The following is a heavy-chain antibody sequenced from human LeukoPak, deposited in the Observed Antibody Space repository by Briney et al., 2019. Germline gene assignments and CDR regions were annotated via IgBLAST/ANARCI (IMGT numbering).Heavy chain of an antibody. Sequence: SETLSLTCTVSGGSISSYYWSWIRQPPGKGLEWIGYIYYSGSTNYNPSLKSRVTISVDTSKNQFSLKLSSVTAADTAVYYCARLSRCTTSSCYPTDSWGQGTLVTVSS. V-gene: IGHV4-59*08. CDR2: IYYSGST. J-gene: IGHJ4*02. CDR1: GGSISSYY. CDR3: ARLSRCTTSSCYPTDS. D-gene: IGHD2-2*01.